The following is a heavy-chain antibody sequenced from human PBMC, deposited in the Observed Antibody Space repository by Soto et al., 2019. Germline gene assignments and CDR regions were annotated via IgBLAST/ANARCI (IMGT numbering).Heavy chain of an antibody. CDR1: GFTVSNYA. D-gene: IGHD1-7*01. V-gene: IGHV3-23*01. CDR2: ITGSGRST. Sequence: GGSLRLSCAASGFTVSNYAMSWVRQAPGKGLEWVSAITGSGRSTYYTDSVEGRFAISRDNSKDTLYLQMNSLRAEDTAVYFCAKTIGPEHLTGTTRVNRFDPWGQGTLVTVSS. CDR3: AKTIGPEHLTGTTRVNRFDP. J-gene: IGHJ5*02.